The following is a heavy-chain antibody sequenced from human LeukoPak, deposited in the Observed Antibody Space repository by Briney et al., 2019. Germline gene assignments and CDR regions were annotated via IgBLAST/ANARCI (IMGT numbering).Heavy chain of an antibody. CDR3: ARLMGTVTTYDY. Sequence: PGGSLRLACAASGFTLSNHWMSWVRQAPGKGLEWVASITPDGSGDHYMDSVKGRFTVSRDNAENSLYLQMNSLGAEDAAIYYCARLMGTVTTYDYWGQGTLVTVSS. V-gene: IGHV3-7*01. D-gene: IGHD1-7*01. CDR1: GFTLSNHW. CDR2: ITPDGSGD. J-gene: IGHJ4*02.